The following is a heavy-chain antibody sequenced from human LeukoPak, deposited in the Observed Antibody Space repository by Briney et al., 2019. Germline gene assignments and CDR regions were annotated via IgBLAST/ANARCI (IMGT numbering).Heavy chain of an antibody. CDR3: ATYRQVLLPFES. CDR1: GFTFSTFA. CDR2: IFQGGGEI. Sequence: GGTLRLSCAASGFTFSTFAMIWVRQPPGKGLEWVSSIFQGGGEIHYADSVRGRFTISRDNSKSTLFLQMNSLRAEDSAIYYCATYRQVLLPFESWGQGTLVTVSS. D-gene: IGHD5-18*01. V-gene: IGHV3-23*01. J-gene: IGHJ4*02.